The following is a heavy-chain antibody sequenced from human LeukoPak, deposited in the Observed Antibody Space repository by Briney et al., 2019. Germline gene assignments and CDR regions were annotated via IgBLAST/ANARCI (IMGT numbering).Heavy chain of an antibody. CDR3: ARLGYSVSWTDC. CDR1: GGSISSSSHY. CDR2: IYYSGSP. J-gene: IGHJ4*02. D-gene: IGHD6-13*01. Sequence: SETLSLTCTVSGGSISSSSHYWGWIRQPPGKGLEWIGSIYYSGSPYYNPSLKSRVTISVDTSKNQFSLRLSSVTAADMAVYFCARLGYSVSWTDCWGQGTLVTVSS. V-gene: IGHV4-39*01.